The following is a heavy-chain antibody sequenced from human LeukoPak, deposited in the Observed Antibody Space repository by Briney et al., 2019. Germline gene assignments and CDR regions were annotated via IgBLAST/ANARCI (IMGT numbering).Heavy chain of an antibody. Sequence: SETLSLTCSVSGVSISAYYWSWIRQPAGKGLEWIGRIYPGESIYASENTNYNPSLKSRVSMSGDTSKNQVSLKLRPVTAADTAVYYCARDPTTVTTIFDSWGLGTLVTVSS. CDR1: GVSISAYY. CDR2: IYPGESIYASENT. D-gene: IGHD4-17*01. J-gene: IGHJ4*02. V-gene: IGHV4-4*07. CDR3: ARDPTTVTTIFDS.